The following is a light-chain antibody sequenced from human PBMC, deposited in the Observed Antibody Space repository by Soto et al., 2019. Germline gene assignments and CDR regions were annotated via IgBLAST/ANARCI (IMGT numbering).Light chain of an antibody. CDR1: SSDVGGYNF. CDR2: EVS. J-gene: IGLJ1*01. CDR3: CSYAGGRTHV. Sequence: QSVLTQPPSASGSFGQSVTISCTGTSSDVGGYNFVSWYQQHPGKAPKLMIYEVSERPSGVSNRFSGSKSGNTASLTISGLQSEDEADYYCCSYAGGRTHVFGPGTKVTVL. V-gene: IGLV2-23*02.